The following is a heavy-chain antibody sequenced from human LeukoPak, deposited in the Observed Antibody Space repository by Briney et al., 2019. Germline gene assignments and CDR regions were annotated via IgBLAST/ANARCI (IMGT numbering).Heavy chain of an antibody. D-gene: IGHD4-11*01. CDR2: INSDGSRS. CDR1: GFTFSAYW. Sequence: GGPLRLSCAASGFTFSAYWMHWVRQAPGKGLVWVSRINSDGSRSDYADSVKGRFTISRDNAKNTVFLQMKSLRAEDTAVYYCAREGAYRDYIDYWGQGALVTVSS. J-gene: IGHJ4*02. CDR3: AREGAYRDYIDY. V-gene: IGHV3-74*01.